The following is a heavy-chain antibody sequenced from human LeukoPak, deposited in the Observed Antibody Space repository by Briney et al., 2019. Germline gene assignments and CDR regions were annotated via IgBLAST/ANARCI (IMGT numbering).Heavy chain of an antibody. CDR1: GGSISSSNW. J-gene: IGHJ3*02. Sequence: SGTLSLTCAVSGGSISSSNWWSWVRPPPGRGLEWIGEIYHSGSTNYNPSLKSRVTISVDKSKNQFSLKLSSVTAADTAVYFCARGPYSYDSSGAFDIWGQGTMVTVSS. CDR2: IYHSGST. D-gene: IGHD3-22*01. CDR3: ARGPYSYDSSGAFDI. V-gene: IGHV4-4*02.